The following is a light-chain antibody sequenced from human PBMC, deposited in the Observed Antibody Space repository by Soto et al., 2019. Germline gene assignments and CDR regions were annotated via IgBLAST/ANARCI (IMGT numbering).Light chain of an antibody. V-gene: IGKV3-20*01. CDR2: GAS. Sequence: EIVLTQSPGTLSLSPGERATLSCRASQSVSSSYLAWYQQKPGQALRLLIYGASSRATGIPDRFSGSGSGTDFTLTISRLETEDFAVYYCQQYGSSPQTFGQGTKVDIK. CDR1: QSVSSSY. J-gene: IGKJ1*01. CDR3: QQYGSSPQT.